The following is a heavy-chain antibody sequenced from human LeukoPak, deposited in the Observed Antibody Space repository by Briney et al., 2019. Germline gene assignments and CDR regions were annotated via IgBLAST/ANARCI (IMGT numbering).Heavy chain of an antibody. CDR3: ARGITMIVVVIDAFDI. V-gene: IGHV4-38-2*02. D-gene: IGHD3-22*01. J-gene: IGHJ3*02. CDR2: IYHSGST. CDR1: GYSISSGYY. Sequence: SETLSLTCTVSGYSISSGYYWGWIRQPPGKGLEGIGSIYHSGSTYYNPSLKSRVTISVDTSKNQFSLKLSSVTAADTAVYYCARGITMIVVVIDAFDIWGQGTMVTVSS.